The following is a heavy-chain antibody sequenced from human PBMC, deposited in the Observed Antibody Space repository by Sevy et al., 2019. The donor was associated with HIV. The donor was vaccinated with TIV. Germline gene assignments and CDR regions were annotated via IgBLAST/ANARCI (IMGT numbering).Heavy chain of an antibody. CDR1: GYSLTKLS. J-gene: IGHJ5*02. CDR2: FDVQDGET. Sequence: ASVKVSCKVSGYSLTKLSIHWVRQGPGKGLEWMGDFDVQDGETIYAKKCQGRLKMTVDTNTDTAYIELSRLTSEDTAVYYCAAVGLRYCSGSSCYQGDWFDPWGQGSLVTVSS. V-gene: IGHV1-24*01. CDR3: AAVGLRYCSGSSCYQGDWFDP. D-gene: IGHD2-15*01.